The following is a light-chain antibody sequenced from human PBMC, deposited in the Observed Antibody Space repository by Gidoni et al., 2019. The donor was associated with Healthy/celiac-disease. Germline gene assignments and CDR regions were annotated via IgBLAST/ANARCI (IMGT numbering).Light chain of an antibody. V-gene: IGKV1-5*01. CDR2: DAS. CDR1: QSSSSW. J-gene: IGKJ1*01. Sequence: DIQMTQSPSTLSASVGDRVTITCRASQSSSSWLAWYQQKPGKAPKLRIYDASSLESGVQSRFSGSGSGTEFTLTISSLQPDDFATYYCQQYNSYWTFGQGTKVEIK. CDR3: QQYNSYWT.